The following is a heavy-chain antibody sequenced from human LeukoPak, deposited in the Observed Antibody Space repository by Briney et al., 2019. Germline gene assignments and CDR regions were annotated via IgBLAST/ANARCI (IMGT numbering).Heavy chain of an antibody. CDR2: ISGSGST. CDR3: AREGRGSTQAY. D-gene: IGHD1-1*01. V-gene: IGHV4-4*07. CDR1: GGSITGYY. Sequence: SETLSLTCTVSGGSITGYYWTWIRQPAGKGLEWIGRISGSGSTDLNPSLKSRVTMSVDTSKNQFSLRPSSVTAADTAVYFCAREGRGSTQAYWGQGTLVTVSS. J-gene: IGHJ4*02.